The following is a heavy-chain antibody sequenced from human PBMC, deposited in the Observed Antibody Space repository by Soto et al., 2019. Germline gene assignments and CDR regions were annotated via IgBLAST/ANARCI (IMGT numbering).Heavy chain of an antibody. J-gene: IGHJ4*02. D-gene: IGHD3-16*01. CDR1: GFILSNYD. CDR3: ARGLGPMEPRSDF. CDR2: IGLGGEK. V-gene: IGHV3-13*01. Sequence: GGSLRLSCAASGFILSNYDMHWVRQATGKSLEWVSAIGLGGEKYYAASVRGRFTISRENAGNSLSLHMSSLKAEDTAVYFCARGLGPMEPRSDFWGQGTLVTVSS.